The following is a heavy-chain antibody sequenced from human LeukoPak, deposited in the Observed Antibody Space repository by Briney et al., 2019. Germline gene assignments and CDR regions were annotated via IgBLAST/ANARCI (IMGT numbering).Heavy chain of an antibody. CDR3: ARGREDYYDSSGFDY. CDR2: IYTSGST. CDR1: GGSISPYY. Sequence: SETLSLTCTVSGGSISPYYWYWIRQPAGKGLEWIGRIYTSGSTNYNPSLKSRVTISVDTSKNQFSLKLSSVTAADTAVYYCARGREDYYDSSGFDYWGQGTLVTVSS. V-gene: IGHV4-4*07. J-gene: IGHJ4*02. D-gene: IGHD3-22*01.